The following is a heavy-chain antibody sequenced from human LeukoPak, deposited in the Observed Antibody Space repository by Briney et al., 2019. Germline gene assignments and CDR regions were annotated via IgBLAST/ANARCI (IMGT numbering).Heavy chain of an antibody. J-gene: IGHJ4*02. CDR3: ARRRLGRGSFDY. Sequence: TSETLSLTCAVYGGSFSGYYWSWIRQPPGKGLEWIGEINHSGSTNYNPSLKSRVTISVDTSKNQFSLKLSSATAADTAVYYCARRRLGRGSFDYWGQGTLVTVSS. V-gene: IGHV4-34*01. CDR1: GGSFSGYY. D-gene: IGHD3-10*01. CDR2: INHSGST.